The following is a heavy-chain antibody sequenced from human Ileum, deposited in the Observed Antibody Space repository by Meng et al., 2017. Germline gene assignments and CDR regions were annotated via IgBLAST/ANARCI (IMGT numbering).Heavy chain of an antibody. CDR3: TRVSLGSLSDH. V-gene: IGHV3-7*01. J-gene: IGHJ4*02. CDR2: INTDGSGK. Sequence: GESLKISCGASGFSFSDSWMNWVRQAPGKGLEWVANINTDGSGKYYVDSVKGRFTISRDNAKNSLSLQMNSLRAEDTAIYYCTRVSLGSLSDHWGRGSQVT. D-gene: IGHD1-26*01. CDR1: GFSFSDSW.